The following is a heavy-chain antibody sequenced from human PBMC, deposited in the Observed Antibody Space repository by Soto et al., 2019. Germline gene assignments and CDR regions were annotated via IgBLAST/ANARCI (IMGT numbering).Heavy chain of an antibody. CDR3: ARDGSFVAGTVSD. CDR1: CGSVSSDSYY. CDR2: IYYSGST. V-gene: IGHV4-61*01. J-gene: IGHJ4*02. D-gene: IGHD6-19*01. Sequence: SETLSLTCTVSCGSVSSDSYYRSWIRQPPGKGLEWIGYIYYSGSTNYNPSLKSRVTISVDTSKNQFSLKLSSVTAADTAVYYCARDGSFVAGTVSDWGQGTLVTVSS.